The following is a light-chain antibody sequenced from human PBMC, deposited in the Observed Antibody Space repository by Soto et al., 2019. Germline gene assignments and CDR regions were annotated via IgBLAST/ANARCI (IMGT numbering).Light chain of an antibody. CDR2: DIS. Sequence: EIVMTQSPATLSVSPGERATLSCRASQSVGSDLAWYQQKPGQAPRLVIYDISTRATGVPTRISGSGSGTEFTLTISSLQSEDFAVYYCQQYNSSPLTFGGGTKVEIK. CDR3: QQYNSSPLT. V-gene: IGKV3D-15*01. CDR1: QSVGSD. J-gene: IGKJ4*01.